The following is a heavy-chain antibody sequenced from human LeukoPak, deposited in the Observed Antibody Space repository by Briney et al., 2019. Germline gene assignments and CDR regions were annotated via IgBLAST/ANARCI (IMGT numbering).Heavy chain of an antibody. D-gene: IGHD6-19*01. CDR1: GGSFSGYY. V-gene: IGHV4-34*01. CDR2: INHSGSN. Sequence: SETLSLTCAVYGGSFSGYYWRWIRQPPGKGLEWIGEINHSGSNKHNPSLKGRVPIPVNTSKTQFSLKLSSVTAADTAVYYCERDVTAVAGSPLGWFDPWGQGTLVTVSS. CDR3: ERDVTAVAGSPLGWFDP. J-gene: IGHJ5*02.